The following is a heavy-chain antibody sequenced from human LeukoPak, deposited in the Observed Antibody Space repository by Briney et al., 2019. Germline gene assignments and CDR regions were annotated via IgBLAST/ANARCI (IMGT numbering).Heavy chain of an antibody. D-gene: IGHD3-22*01. CDR1: GGSFSGYY. Sequence: SETLSLTCAVYGGSFSGYYWSWIRQPPGKGLEWIGEINHSGSTNYNPSLKRRVTISVDTYKNQFSLKRRSVAAAETAVYYCARGRVYYYDSSGYFNWFDPWGQGTLVTVSS. CDR3: ARGRVYYYDSSGYFNWFDP. J-gene: IGHJ5*02. CDR2: INHSGST. V-gene: IGHV4-34*01.